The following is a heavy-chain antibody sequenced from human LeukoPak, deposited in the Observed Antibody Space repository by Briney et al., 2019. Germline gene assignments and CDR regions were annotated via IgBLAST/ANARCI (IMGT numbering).Heavy chain of an antibody. D-gene: IGHD6-19*01. J-gene: IGHJ4*02. CDR3: ASTQQWLEGNFDY. CDR1: GGSISSGGYY. CDR2: IYYSGST. Sequence: PSETLSLTCTVSGGSISSGGYYWSWIRQHPGKGLEWIGYIYYSGSTYYNPSLKSRVTISVDTSKNQFSLKLSSVTAADTAVYYCASTQQWLEGNFDYWGQGTLVTVSS. V-gene: IGHV4-31*03.